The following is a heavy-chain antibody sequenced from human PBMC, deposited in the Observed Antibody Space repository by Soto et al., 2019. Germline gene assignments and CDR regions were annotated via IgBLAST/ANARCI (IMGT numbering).Heavy chain of an antibody. Sequence: PGGSLRLSCAASGFTFSSYVMHWVRQAPGKGLEWVAVISYDGSNKYYADSVKGRFTISRDNSKNTLYLQMNSLRAEDTAVYYCPLSQWELLDYWGQGTLVTVSS. V-gene: IGHV3-30*03. CDR1: GFTFSSYV. CDR2: ISYDGSNK. CDR3: PLSQWELLDY. D-gene: IGHD1-26*01. J-gene: IGHJ4*02.